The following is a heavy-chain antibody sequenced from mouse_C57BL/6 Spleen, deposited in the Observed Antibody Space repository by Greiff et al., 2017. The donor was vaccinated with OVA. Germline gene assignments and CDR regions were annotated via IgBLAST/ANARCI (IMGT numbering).Heavy chain of an antibody. J-gene: IGHJ2*01. CDR2: ISNLAYSI. CDR3: SRGKNIDY. Sequence: EVQLVESGGGLVQPGGSLKLSCAASGFTFSDYGMAWVRQAPRKGPEWVAFISNLAYSIYYAATVTGRFTISRENAKNTLYLEMSSLRSEDTAMYYCSRGKNIDYWGQGTTLTVSS. CDR1: GFTFSDYG. V-gene: IGHV5-15*01.